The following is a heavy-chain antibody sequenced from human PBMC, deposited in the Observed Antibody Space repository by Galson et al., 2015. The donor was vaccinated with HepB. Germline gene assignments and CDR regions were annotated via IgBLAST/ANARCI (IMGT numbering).Heavy chain of an antibody. V-gene: IGHV3-30-3*01. CDR3: ARDMAVVVAATHAFDI. CDR2: ISYDGSNK. D-gene: IGHD2-15*01. Sequence: SLRLSCAASGFTFSSYAMHWVRQAPGKGLEWVAVISYDGSNKYYADSVKGRFTISRDNSKNTLYLQMNSLRAEDTAVYYCARDMAVVVAATHAFDIWGQGTMVTVSS. J-gene: IGHJ3*02. CDR1: GFTFSSYA.